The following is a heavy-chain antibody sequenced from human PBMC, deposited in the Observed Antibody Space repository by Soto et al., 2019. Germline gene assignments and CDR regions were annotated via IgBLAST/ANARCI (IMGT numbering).Heavy chain of an antibody. D-gene: IGHD2-8*01. Sequence: GASVKVSCEASGSTFTSYDINWVRQATGQGLEWMGWMNPNSGNTGYAQKFQGRVTMTRNTSISTAYMELSSLRSEDTAVYYCARLLDCTNGVCDAFDIWGQGTMVTVSS. CDR3: ARLLDCTNGVCDAFDI. J-gene: IGHJ3*02. CDR1: GSTFTSYD. CDR2: MNPNSGNT. V-gene: IGHV1-8*01.